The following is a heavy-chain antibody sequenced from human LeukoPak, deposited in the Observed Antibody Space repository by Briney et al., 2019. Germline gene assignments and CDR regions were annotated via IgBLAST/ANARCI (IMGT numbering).Heavy chain of an antibody. V-gene: IGHV1-69*05. CDR1: GGTFSSYA. CDR3: ASLLVVPAAISPYYYYMDV. D-gene: IGHD2-2*02. CDR2: IIPIFGTA. Sequence: GASVKVSCKASGGTFSSYAISWVRQAPGQGLEWMGGIIPIFGTANYAQKFQGRVTITTDESTSTAYMELSSLRSEDTAVYYCASLLVVPAAISPYYYYMDVWGKGTTVTVSS. J-gene: IGHJ6*03.